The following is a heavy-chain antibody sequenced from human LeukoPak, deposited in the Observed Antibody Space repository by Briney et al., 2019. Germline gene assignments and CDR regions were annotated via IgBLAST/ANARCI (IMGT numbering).Heavy chain of an antibody. D-gene: IGHD5-18*01. J-gene: IGHJ6*02. CDR1: GGSFSGYY. Sequence: SETLSLTCAVYGGSFSGYYWSWIRQPPGKGLEWIGEINHSGSTNYNPSLKSRVTISVDTSKNQFSLKLSSVTAADTAVYYCARFGGYSYGYYYYGMDVWGQGTTVTVSS. CDR2: INHSGST. V-gene: IGHV4-34*01. CDR3: ARFGGYSYGYYYYGMDV.